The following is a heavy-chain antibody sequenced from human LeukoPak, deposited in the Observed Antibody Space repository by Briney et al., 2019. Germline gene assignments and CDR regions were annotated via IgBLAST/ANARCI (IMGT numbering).Heavy chain of an antibody. V-gene: IGHV1-2*06. J-gene: IGHJ4*02. CDR1: GYTFTGYY. Sequence: ASVKVSCKASGYTFTGYYMHWVQQAPGQGLEWMGRINPNSGGTNYAQKFQGRVTMTRDTSISTAYMELSRLRSDDTAVYYCARDKRSGELSLEDYWGQGTLVTVSS. CDR2: INPNSGGT. CDR3: ARDKRSGELSLEDY. D-gene: IGHD3-16*02.